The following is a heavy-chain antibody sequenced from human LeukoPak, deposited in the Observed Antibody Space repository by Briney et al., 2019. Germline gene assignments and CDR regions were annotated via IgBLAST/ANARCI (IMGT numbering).Heavy chain of an antibody. V-gene: IGHV4-61*02. D-gene: IGHD2-8*01. CDR1: GGSISSGNYY. CDR3: ARDPGDCSNGVCYLFDY. J-gene: IGHJ4*01. Sequence: PSQTLSLTCTVSGGSISSGNYYWSWIRQPAGKGLEWIGRIYSSGSTNYNPSLKSRVTISVDTSKNQFYLKLSSMTAADTAVYYCARDPGDCSNGVCYLFDYWGHGTLVTVSS. CDR2: IYSSGST.